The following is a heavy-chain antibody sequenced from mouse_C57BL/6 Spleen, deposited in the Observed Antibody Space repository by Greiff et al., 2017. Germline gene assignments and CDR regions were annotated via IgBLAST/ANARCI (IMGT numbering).Heavy chain of an antibody. CDR2: IRSKSNNYAT. D-gene: IGHD2-3*01. CDR3: VRDDGYYVNFDY. V-gene: IGHV10-1*01. CDR1: GFSFNTYA. J-gene: IGHJ2*01. Sequence: EVKLMESGGGLVQPKGSLKLSCAASGFSFNTYAMNWVRQAPGKGLEWVARIRSKSNNYATYYADSVKDRFTISRDDSESMLYLQMNNLKTEDTAMYYCVRDDGYYVNFDYWGQGTTLTVSS.